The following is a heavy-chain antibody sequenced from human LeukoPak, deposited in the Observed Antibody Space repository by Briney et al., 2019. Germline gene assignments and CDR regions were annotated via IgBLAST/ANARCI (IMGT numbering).Heavy chain of an antibody. CDR3: ARDGGFTRGWTYGAGDY. CDR1: GFTFSSYV. Sequence: PGRSLRLSCAASGFTFSSYVMPWVRQAPGKGLECVAVISNDGSEKYYADSVKGRFTISRDNSKNTLYLQMNSLGPEDTALYYCARDGGFTRGWTYGAGDYWGQGTLVAVSS. D-gene: IGHD3-10*01. CDR2: ISNDGSEK. V-gene: IGHV3-30*04. J-gene: IGHJ4*02.